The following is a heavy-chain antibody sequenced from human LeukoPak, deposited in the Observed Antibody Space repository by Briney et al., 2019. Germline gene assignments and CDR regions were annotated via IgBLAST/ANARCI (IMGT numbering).Heavy chain of an antibody. CDR2: ISSTSSII. CDR3: ARKMSGSYILDY. D-gene: IGHD1-26*01. Sequence: GGSLRLSCAASGFTFSSYTMSWVRQAPGKGLEWVSYISSTSSIIYYADSVKGRFTISRDNAKNSLYLQMNSLRDEDTAVYYCARKMSGSYILDYWGRGTLVTVSS. V-gene: IGHV3-48*02. J-gene: IGHJ4*02. CDR1: GFTFSSYT.